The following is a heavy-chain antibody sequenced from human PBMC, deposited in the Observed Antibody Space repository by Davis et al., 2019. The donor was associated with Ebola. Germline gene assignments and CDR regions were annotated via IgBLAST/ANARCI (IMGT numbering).Heavy chain of an antibody. D-gene: IGHD3-16*01. CDR2: IFHSGRT. J-gene: IGHJ4*02. CDR3: ARAGGGEIQLWRRHPTVVVYYFDF. CDR1: GGSISGGGYS. V-gene: IGHV4-30-2*05. Sequence: SETLSLTCAVSGGSISGGGYSWNWIRQPPGKGLEWIGYIFHSGRTYYNPSLKNRVSISVDTSKKQFSLELSSVSAADTAVYYCARAGGGEIQLWRRHPTVVVYYFDFWGRGSHVTVSS.